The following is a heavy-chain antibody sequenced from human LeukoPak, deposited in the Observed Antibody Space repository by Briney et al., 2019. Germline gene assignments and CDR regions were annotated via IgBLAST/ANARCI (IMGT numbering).Heavy chain of an antibody. CDR1: GGSISSGGYS. CDR2: IYYSGST. V-gene: IGHV4-31*03. Sequence: PSETLSLTCTVSGGSISSGGYSWSWIRQHPGKGLEWIGYIYYSGSTYYNPSLKSRVTISVDTSKNQFSLELSSVTAADTAVYYCARLGRLTGKALDYWGQGTLVTVSS. D-gene: IGHD7-27*01. CDR3: ARLGRLTGKALDY. J-gene: IGHJ4*02.